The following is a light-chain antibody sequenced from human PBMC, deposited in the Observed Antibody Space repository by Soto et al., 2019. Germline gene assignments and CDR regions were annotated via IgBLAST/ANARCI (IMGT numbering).Light chain of an antibody. CDR3: QQYDSSPTT. J-gene: IGKJ5*01. CDR2: GAS. V-gene: IGKV3-20*01. CDR1: QSVSSSY. Sequence: EIVLTQSPGTLSLSPGERATLSCRASQSVSSSYLAWYQQKPGKAPRLLIYGASSRATGIPDRFSGSGSGTDFTLTISRLEPEEFAVYYCQQYDSSPTTFGQGTRLEIK.